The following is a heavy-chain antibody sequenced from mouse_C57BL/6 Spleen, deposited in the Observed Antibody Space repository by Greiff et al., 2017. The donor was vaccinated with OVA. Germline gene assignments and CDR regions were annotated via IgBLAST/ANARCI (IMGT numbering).Heavy chain of an antibody. CDR1: GFTFSDYG. V-gene: IGHV5-17*01. CDR2: ISSGSSTI. Sequence: EVKLMESGGGLVKPGGSLKLSCAASGFTFSDYGMHWVRQAPEKGLEWVAYISSGSSTIYYADTVKGRFTISRDNAKNTLFLQMTSLRSEDTAMYYCARSTTVVDFDVWGTGTTVTVSS. CDR3: ARSTTVVDFDV. J-gene: IGHJ1*03. D-gene: IGHD1-1*01.